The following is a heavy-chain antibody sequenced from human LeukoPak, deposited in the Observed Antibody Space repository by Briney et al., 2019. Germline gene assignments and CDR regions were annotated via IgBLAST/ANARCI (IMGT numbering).Heavy chain of an antibody. J-gene: IGHJ4*02. D-gene: IGHD3-16*02. CDR2: IYYSGST. CDR1: GGSISSGGYS. Sequence: PSETLSLTCTVSGGSISSGGYSWSWIRRHPGKGLEWIGYIYYSGSTYYNPSLKSRVTISVDTSKNQFSLKLSSVTAADTAVYYCARVITPTYYFDYWGQGTLVTVSS. V-gene: IGHV4-31*03. CDR3: ARVITPTYYFDY.